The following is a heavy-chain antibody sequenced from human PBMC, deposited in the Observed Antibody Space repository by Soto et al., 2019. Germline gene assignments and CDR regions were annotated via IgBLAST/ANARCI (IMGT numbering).Heavy chain of an antibody. Sequence: QVLLQQSGPGLVKPSQTLSLTCDISGDSVSSNSAAWKWIRQSPSRGLEWLGRTYYRSKWYSDYAVPVRSRIIINPDRSKNQFSLQLNSVTPEDTAVYYCARYTSSWYLDYWGQGTLVTVSS. CDR2: TYYRSKWYS. V-gene: IGHV6-1*01. CDR3: ARYTSSWYLDY. D-gene: IGHD6-13*01. J-gene: IGHJ4*02. CDR1: GDSVSSNSAA.